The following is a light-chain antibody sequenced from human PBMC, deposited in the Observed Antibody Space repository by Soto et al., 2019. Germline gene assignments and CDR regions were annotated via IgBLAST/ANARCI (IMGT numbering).Light chain of an antibody. CDR3: QQYNSWPLT. V-gene: IGKV3-15*01. CDR1: QSVSST. Sequence: EVVMTQSPVTLSVSLGERATLSCRASQSVSSTLAWYQHKPGQAPRLLIYGASTRATGIPARFSGSGSGTELTLTICSLQSEDFAIYYCQQYNSWPLTFGGGTKVEIK. CDR2: GAS. J-gene: IGKJ4*01.